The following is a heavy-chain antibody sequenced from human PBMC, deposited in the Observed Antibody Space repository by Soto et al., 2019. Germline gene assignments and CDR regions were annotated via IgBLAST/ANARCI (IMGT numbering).Heavy chain of an antibody. CDR2: ISGTGGNT. V-gene: IGHV3-23*01. Sequence: GGSLRLSCAASGITFSSYAMTWVRQAPGKGLEWVSPISGTGGNTYYADSVEGRFTISRDNSKNTVYLQMISLTAEDTAVYYCAKAVYLLYFDYCGQGTLVTVSS. D-gene: IGHD1-20*01. CDR1: GITFSSYA. CDR3: AKAVYLLYFDY. J-gene: IGHJ4*02.